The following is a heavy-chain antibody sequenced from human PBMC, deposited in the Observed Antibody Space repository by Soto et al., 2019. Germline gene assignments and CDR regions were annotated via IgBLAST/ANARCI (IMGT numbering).Heavy chain of an antibody. CDR1: GGSISSSNW. V-gene: IGHV4-4*02. CDR3: AGDSYYYDSSGSYGMDV. Sequence: SETLSLTCAVSGGSISSSNWWSWVRQPPGKGLEWIGEIYHSGSTNYNPSLKSRVTISVDKSKNQFSLKLSSVTAADTAVYYCAGDSYYYDSSGSYGMDVWGQGTTVTVSS. D-gene: IGHD3-22*01. CDR2: IYHSGST. J-gene: IGHJ6*02.